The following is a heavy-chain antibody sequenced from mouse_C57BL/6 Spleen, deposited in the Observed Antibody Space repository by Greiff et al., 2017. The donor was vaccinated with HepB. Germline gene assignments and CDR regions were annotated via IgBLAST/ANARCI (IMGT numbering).Heavy chain of an antibody. CDR2: IYPGNSDT. J-gene: IGHJ4*01. V-gene: IGHV1-5*01. D-gene: IGHD1-2*01. Sequence: EVQLQQSGTVLARPGASVKMSCKTSGYTFTSYWMHWVKQRPGQGLEWIGAIYPGNSDTSYNQKFKGKAKLTAVTSASTADMELSSLTNEDSAVYYCTRRLKPYYAMDYWGQGTSVTVSS. CDR1: GYTFTSYW. CDR3: TRRLKPYYAMDY.